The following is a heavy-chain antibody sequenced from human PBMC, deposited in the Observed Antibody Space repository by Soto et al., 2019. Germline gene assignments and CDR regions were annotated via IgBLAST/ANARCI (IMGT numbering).Heavy chain of an antibody. CDR2: INPSGGST. D-gene: IGHD4-17*01. J-gene: IGHJ4*02. Sequence: GASVKVSCKASGYTFTSYCMHWVRQAPGQGLEWMGIINPSGGSTSYAQKFQGRVTMTRDTSTSTVYMELSSLRSEDTAVYYCASDYDYGDYTGTFDYWGQGTLVTVSS. CDR1: GYTFTSYC. V-gene: IGHV1-46*01. CDR3: ASDYDYGDYTGTFDY.